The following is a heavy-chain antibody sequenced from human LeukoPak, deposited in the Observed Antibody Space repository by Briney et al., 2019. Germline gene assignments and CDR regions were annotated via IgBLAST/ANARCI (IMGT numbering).Heavy chain of an antibody. CDR3: ARSAAGTLGDFQH. CDR2: INTDGSST. V-gene: IGHV3-74*01. CDR1: GFTFSSYW. D-gene: IGHD6-13*01. J-gene: IGHJ1*01. Sequence: GGSLRLSCAASGFTFSSYWMHWVRQAPGKGLVWVSRINTDGSSTSYADSVKGRFTISRDNAKNTLYLQMNSLRAEDTAVYYCARSAAGTLGDFQHWGQGTLVTVSS.